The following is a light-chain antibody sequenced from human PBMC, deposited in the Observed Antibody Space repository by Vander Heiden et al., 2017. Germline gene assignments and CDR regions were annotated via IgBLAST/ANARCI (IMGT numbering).Light chain of an antibody. CDR2: TTS. Sequence: DLQMTQSPSSLSASVGDRVTITCRTSQSISRYLNWYQQKPGKAPKLLIYTTSTLQSGVPSRFSGSGSGTDFTLTISSLHPEDLATYYCQQTSVIPIFGGGTKLEIK. CDR1: QSISRY. V-gene: IGKV1-39*01. CDR3: QQTSVIPI. J-gene: IGKJ4*01.